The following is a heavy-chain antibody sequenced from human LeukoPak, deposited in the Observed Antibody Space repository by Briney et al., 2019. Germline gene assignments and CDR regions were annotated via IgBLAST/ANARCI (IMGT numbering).Heavy chain of an antibody. J-gene: IGHJ1*01. V-gene: IGHV1-69*13. Sequence: ASVKVSCKASGGRFSRYAISWERQAPGQGLEWMGGIIPIFGTANYAQQFQGRVTITADESTSTAYMELSSLRSEDTAVYYCARAPQDIVVVPAPFAEYFQHWGQGALVTVSS. CDR1: GGRFSRYA. D-gene: IGHD2-2*01. CDR2: IIPIFGTA. CDR3: ARAPQDIVVVPAPFAEYFQH.